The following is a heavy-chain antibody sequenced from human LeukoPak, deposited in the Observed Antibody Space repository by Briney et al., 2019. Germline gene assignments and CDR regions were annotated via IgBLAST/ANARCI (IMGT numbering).Heavy chain of an antibody. D-gene: IGHD6-13*01. CDR3: ARDKQPGDQ. CDR2: IYYSGNT. J-gene: IGHJ5*02. V-gene: IGHV4-30-4*02. CDR1: GGSISSTHYY. Sequence: PSETLSLTCAVSGGSISSTHYYWNWIRQPPGRGLEWLGYIYYSGNTYYNPSLKSRVTISVDTSKNQFSLRLSSVTAADTAVYYCARDKQPGDQWGQGTLVTVSS.